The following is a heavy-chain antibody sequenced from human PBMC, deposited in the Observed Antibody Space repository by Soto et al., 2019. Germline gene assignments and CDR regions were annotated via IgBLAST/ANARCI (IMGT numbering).Heavy chain of an antibody. V-gene: IGHV3-21*01. Sequence: GSLRLSCAASGFTFITYIMSWVRQAPGKGLEWVSSVDNNNNYIYYADSLKGRFTMSSDNAKNSLDLQMNSLRAEDTAVYYCARGRGYSYGFFDYWGQGTLVTVSS. CDR1: GFTFITYI. CDR3: ARGRGYSYGFFDY. CDR2: VDNNNNYI. J-gene: IGHJ4*02. D-gene: IGHD5-18*01.